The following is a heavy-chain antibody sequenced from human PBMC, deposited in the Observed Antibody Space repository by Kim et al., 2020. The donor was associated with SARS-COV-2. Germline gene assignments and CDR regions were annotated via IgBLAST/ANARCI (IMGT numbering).Heavy chain of an antibody. D-gene: IGHD3-10*01. CDR1: GGSISSSSYY. Sequence: SETLSLTCTVSGGSISSSSYYWGWIRQPPGKGLEWIGSIYYSGSTYYNPSLKSRVTISVDTSKNQFSLKLSSVTAADTAGYYCARLGSGLMIFDYWGEGT. J-gene: IGHJ4*02. V-gene: IGHV4-39*01. CDR2: IYYSGST. CDR3: ARLGSGLMIFDY.